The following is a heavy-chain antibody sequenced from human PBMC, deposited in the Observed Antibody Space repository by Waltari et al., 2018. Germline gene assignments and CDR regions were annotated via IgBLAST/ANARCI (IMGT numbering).Heavy chain of an antibody. Sequence: EVQLLESGGGLVQPGGSLRLSCAASGFTFSSYAMSWFRQAPGKGLEWVSAISGSGGSTYYADSVKGRFTISRDNSKNTLYLQMNSLRAEDTAVYYCAKDASGYSGYDSDYFDYWGQGTLVTVSS. CDR1: GFTFSSYA. CDR2: ISGSGGST. V-gene: IGHV3-23*01. D-gene: IGHD5-12*01. CDR3: AKDASGYSGYDSDYFDY. J-gene: IGHJ4*02.